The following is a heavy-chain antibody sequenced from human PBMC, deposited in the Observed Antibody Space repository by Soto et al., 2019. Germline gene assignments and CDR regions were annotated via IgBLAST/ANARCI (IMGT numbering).Heavy chain of an antibody. V-gene: IGHV3-7*01. D-gene: IGHD2-15*01. J-gene: IGHJ4*02. CDR3: VRACNRAACPYYFDF. Sequence: PGGSLRLSCAACGFTFNKYSMSCVRQAPGKGLEWVANIKQDGSETFHVDSVKGRFTISRDNAKNSLFLQMNSLRVEDTAVYYCVRACNRAACPYYFDFWGQGILVTVSS. CDR1: GFTFNKYS. CDR2: IKQDGSET.